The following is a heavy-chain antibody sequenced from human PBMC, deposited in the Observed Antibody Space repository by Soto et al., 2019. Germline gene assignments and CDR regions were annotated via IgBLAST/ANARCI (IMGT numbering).Heavy chain of an antibody. CDR1: GFTFSSYG. V-gene: IGHV3-33*01. D-gene: IGHD6-13*01. CDR2: IWYDGSNK. Sequence: GGSLRLSXTASGFTFSSYGMHWVRQAPGKGLEWVAVIWYDGSNKYYADSVKGRFTISRDNSKNTLYLQMNSLRAEDTAVYYCARDSSGSSWATGDYWGQGTLVTVSS. J-gene: IGHJ4*02. CDR3: ARDSSGSSWATGDY.